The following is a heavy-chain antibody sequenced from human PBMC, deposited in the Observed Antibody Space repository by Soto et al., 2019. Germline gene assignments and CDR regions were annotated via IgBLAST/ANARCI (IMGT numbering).Heavy chain of an antibody. J-gene: IGHJ4*02. D-gene: IGHD4-17*01. CDR3: VGTGTTDDY. CDR1: GASVRSGDYY. Sequence: SETLSLTCSVSGASVRSGDYYWSCIRQAPGKGLEWIGYIYNSGGSYYNPSLKGRLTISIDTSKNQFSLKLNSVTAADTAIYYCVGTGTTDDYWGRGTLLTVSS. V-gene: IGHV4-30-4*01. CDR2: IYNSGGS.